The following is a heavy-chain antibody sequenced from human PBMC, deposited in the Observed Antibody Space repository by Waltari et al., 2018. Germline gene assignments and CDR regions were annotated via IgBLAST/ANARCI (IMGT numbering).Heavy chain of an antibody. CDR3: ARHLTAAAGTGWFDP. D-gene: IGHD6-13*01. V-gene: IGHV4-39*01. CDR1: GGSISSSSYY. Sequence: QLQLQESGPGLVKPSETLSLTCTVSGGSISSSSYYWGWIRQPPGKGLEWIGSIYYSGSTYYNPSLKSRVTISVDTSKNQFSLKLSSVTAADTAVYYCARHLTAAAGTGWFDPWGQGTLVTVSS. J-gene: IGHJ5*02. CDR2: IYYSGST.